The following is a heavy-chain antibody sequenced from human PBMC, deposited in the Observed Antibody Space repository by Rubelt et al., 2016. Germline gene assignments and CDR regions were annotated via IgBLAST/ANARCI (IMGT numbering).Heavy chain of an antibody. J-gene: IGHJ4*02. CDR2: INHSGST. Sequence: QVQLQQWGAGLLKPSETLSLTCAVYGGSFSGYYWSWIRQPPGKGLEWIGEINHSGSTNYNPSLKSRVTISVDTSKNQLSLRLSAVTAGDTAVYYCAIIGYGGNSGLYGVFDYWGQGTLVTVSS. V-gene: IGHV4-34*01. D-gene: IGHD4-23*01. CDR1: GGSFSGYY. CDR3: AIIGYGGNSGLYGVFDY.